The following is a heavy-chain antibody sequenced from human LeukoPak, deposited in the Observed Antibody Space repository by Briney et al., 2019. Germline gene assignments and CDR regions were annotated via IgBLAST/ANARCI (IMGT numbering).Heavy chain of an antibody. Sequence: SETLSLTCNVSGLSINGYYWNWIRQPAGKGLEWIGRIYSGGGTNYNPSLKSRVTMSVDTSKNHFSLNVTSVTAADTAVYYRAREALAAAGRGGDYWGQGTLVTVSP. J-gene: IGHJ4*02. CDR3: AREALAAAGRGGDY. D-gene: IGHD6-13*01. CDR2: IYSGGGT. V-gene: IGHV4-4*07. CDR1: GLSINGYY.